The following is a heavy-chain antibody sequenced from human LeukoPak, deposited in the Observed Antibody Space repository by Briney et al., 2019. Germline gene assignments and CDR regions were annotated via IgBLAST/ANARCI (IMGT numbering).Heavy chain of an antibody. V-gene: IGHV1-18*01. Sequence: GASVKVSCKASGYTFTSYGISWVRQAPGQGLEWMGWISAYNGNTNYAQKLQGRVTMTTDTSTSTAYMELRSLRSDDTAVYYCARTYCSSTSCYYYYYMDVWAKGPRSPSP. CDR2: ISAYNGNT. CDR1: GYTFTSYG. CDR3: ARTYCSSTSCYYYYYMDV. J-gene: IGHJ6*03. D-gene: IGHD2-2*01.